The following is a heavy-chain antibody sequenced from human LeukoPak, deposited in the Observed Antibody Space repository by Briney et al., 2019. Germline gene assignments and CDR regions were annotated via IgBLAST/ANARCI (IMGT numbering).Heavy chain of an antibody. CDR2: INHSGST. Sequence: SETLSLTCAVYGGSFSGYYWSWIRQPPGKGLEWMGEINHSGSTNYNPSLKSRVTISVDTSKNQFSLKLSSVTAADTAVYYCARGGRLVGATDLFGYWGQGTLVTVSS. D-gene: IGHD1-26*01. V-gene: IGHV4-34*01. CDR1: GGSFSGYY. CDR3: ARGGRLVGATDLFGY. J-gene: IGHJ4*02.